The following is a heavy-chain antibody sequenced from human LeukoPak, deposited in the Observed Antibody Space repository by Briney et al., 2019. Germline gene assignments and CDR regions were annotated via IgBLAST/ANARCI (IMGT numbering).Heavy chain of an antibody. D-gene: IGHD6-13*01. CDR2: ISYDGSTK. J-gene: IGHJ4*02. V-gene: IGHV3-30-3*01. Sequence: GGSLRLSCATSGFTFNSFSMHWVRQAPGKGLEWVATISYDGSTKSYADSVKGRSTISGDNSKNTVYLQMNSLKTEDTAVYYCARDWWGYSSSWGLFDYWGQGTLVTDSS. CDR1: GFTFNSFS. CDR3: ARDWWGYSSSWGLFDY.